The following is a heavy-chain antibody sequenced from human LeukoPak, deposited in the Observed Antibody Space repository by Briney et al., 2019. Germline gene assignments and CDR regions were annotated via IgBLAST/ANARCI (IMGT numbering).Heavy chain of an antibody. V-gene: IGHV3-23*01. Sequence: PGGSLRLSCAASGFTFSSYAMSWVRQAPGKGLEWVSAISGSGGSTYYADSVKGRFTISRDNSKNTLYLQMNSLRAEDTAVYYCARDGTSYGDYYFDYWGQGTLVTVSS. CDR2: ISGSGGST. CDR1: GFTFSSYA. CDR3: ARDGTSYGDYYFDY. D-gene: IGHD4-17*01. J-gene: IGHJ4*02.